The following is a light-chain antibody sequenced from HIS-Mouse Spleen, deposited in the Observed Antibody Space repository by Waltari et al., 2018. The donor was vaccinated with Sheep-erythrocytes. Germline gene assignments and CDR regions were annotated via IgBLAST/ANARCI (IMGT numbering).Light chain of an antibody. CDR2: EVS. Sequence: QSALTPPPSASGSPGPSVTLPCTGTSSDVGGSHSVPWYQQHPGKAPKLMIYEVSKRPSGVPDRFSGSKSGNTASLTVSGLQAEDEADYYCSSYAGSNNWVFGGGTKLTVL. J-gene: IGLJ3*02. V-gene: IGLV2-8*01. CDR1: SSDVGGSHS. CDR3: SSYAGSNNWV.